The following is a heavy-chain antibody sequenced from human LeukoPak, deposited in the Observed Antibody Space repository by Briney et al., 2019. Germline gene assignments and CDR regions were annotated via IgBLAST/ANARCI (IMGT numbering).Heavy chain of an antibody. V-gene: IGHV4-61*02. D-gene: IGHD3-22*01. Sequence: SQTLSLTCTVSGGSISSGSYYWRWLRQPAGKGLEWIGRIYTSGSTNYNPSLKSRVTISVDTSKNQFSLKLSSVTAADTAVYYCAGGYYYDSSGYYKSDYWGQGTLVTVSS. CDR1: GGSISSGSYY. J-gene: IGHJ4*02. CDR2: IYTSGST. CDR3: AGGYYYDSSGYYKSDY.